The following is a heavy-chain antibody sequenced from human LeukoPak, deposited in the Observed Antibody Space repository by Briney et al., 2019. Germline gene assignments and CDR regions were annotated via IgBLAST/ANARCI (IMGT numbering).Heavy chain of an antibody. CDR1: GYTFTGYY. V-gene: IGHV1-2*02. D-gene: IGHD6-13*01. Sequence: ASVKVSCKASGYTFTGYYMHWVRQAPGQGLEWMGWINPNSGGTYYTQRFQGRLTMTRDTSISTAYMELSSLRSDDTAVYYCARAQSLTAPAGTFANSWGQGTLVTVSS. CDR3: ARAQSLTAPAGTFANS. J-gene: IGHJ4*02. CDR2: INPNSGGT.